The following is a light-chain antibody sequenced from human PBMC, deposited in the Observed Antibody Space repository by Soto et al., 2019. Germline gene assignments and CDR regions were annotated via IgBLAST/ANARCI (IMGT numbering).Light chain of an antibody. CDR2: DAS. Sequence: IVGTKYPVTLTQSPGARATLSCRASQSVSSYLAWYQQKPGQAPRLLIYDASNRATGIPARFSGSGSGTDFTLTISILEPEDFAVYYCQQRSNGNGLTFGGGTKVDIK. CDR3: QQRSNGNGLT. V-gene: IGKV3-11*01. J-gene: IGKJ4*01. CDR1: QSVSSY.